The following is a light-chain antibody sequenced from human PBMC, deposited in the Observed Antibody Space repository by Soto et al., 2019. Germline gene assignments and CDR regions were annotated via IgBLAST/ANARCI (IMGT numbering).Light chain of an antibody. V-gene: IGLV2-14*03. CDR3: SSYSTTNILV. Sequence: QSALTQPASVSGSPGQSVTISCTGAISDVGAYEHVSWYQQHPGRAPKLILYDVNNRPSGVSNHFSGSKSGNTASLVISGLQANDEADYYCSSYSTTNILVFGSGTKVIVL. CDR2: DVN. CDR1: ISDVGAYEH. J-gene: IGLJ1*01.